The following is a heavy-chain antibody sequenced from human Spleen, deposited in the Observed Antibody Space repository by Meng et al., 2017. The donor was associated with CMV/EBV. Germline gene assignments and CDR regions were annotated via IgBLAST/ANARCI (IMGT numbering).Heavy chain of an antibody. CDR1: GYTFTGYY. CDR3: ARDSPLGYYYDSSGSSAIDY. CDR2: INPHSGGA. Sequence: ASVKVSCKASGYTFTGYYMHWVRQAPGQVFQWMGWINPHSGGASYAQNFQGRVTMTRDTAVSTAYLEVNSVRSDDTAVYYCARDSPLGYYYDSSGSSAIDYWGQGTLVTVSS. J-gene: IGHJ4*02. D-gene: IGHD3-22*01. V-gene: IGHV1-2*02.